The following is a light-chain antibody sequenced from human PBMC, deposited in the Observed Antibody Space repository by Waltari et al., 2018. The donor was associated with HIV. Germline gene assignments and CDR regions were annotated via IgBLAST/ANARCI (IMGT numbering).Light chain of an antibody. CDR3: GTWDSSLSAGV. Sequence: QSVLTQPPSASAAPGQDVTLSCSGSPSNIGRNEVSLYRHLPGTAPKVLIYDNNKRSSGTPDRISGSKSGRSATLGITGLQTGDEAEYYCGTWDSSLSAGVFGSGTRVTVL. CDR1: PSNIGRNE. CDR2: DNN. V-gene: IGLV1-51*01. J-gene: IGLJ1*01.